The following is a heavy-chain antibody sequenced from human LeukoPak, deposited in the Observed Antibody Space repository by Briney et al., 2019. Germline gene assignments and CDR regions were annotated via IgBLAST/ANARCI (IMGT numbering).Heavy chain of an antibody. CDR1: GFTFSSYA. J-gene: IGHJ3*02. CDR2: ISYDGSNK. D-gene: IGHD6-19*01. V-gene: IGHV3-30-3*01. CDR3: ARGAVAGTWPGAFDI. Sequence: GGSLRLSCAASGFTFSSYAMHWVRQAPGKGLEWVAVISYDGSNKYYTDSVKGRFTISRDNSKNTLYLQMNSLRAEDTAVYYCARGAVAGTWPGAFDIWGQGTMLTVSS.